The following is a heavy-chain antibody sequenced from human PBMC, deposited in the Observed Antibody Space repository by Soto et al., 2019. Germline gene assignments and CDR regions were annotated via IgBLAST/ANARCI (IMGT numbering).Heavy chain of an antibody. CDR3: AKPSDKNWPAYFDY. J-gene: IGHJ4*02. D-gene: IGHD1-1*01. Sequence: SYAMSWVRQAPGKGLEWVSAISGSGGSTYYADSVKGRFTISRDNSKNTLYLQMNSLRAEDTAVYYCAKPSDKNWPAYFDYWGQGTLVTVSS. V-gene: IGHV3-23*01. CDR1: SYA. CDR2: ISGSGGST.